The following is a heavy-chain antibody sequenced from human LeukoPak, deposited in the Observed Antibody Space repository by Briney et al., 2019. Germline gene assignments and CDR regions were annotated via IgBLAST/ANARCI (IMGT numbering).Heavy chain of an antibody. CDR2: INHNGNVN. CDR1: GFTFSNAY. CDR3: ARGGGLDV. D-gene: IGHD3-16*01. Sequence: PGGSLRLSCAASGFTFSNAYMNWVRQAPGKGLEWVASINHNGNVNYYVDSVKGRFTIPRDNAKNSLYLQMSNLRAEDTAVYFCARGGGLDVWGQGATVTVSS. J-gene: IGHJ6*02. V-gene: IGHV3-7*03.